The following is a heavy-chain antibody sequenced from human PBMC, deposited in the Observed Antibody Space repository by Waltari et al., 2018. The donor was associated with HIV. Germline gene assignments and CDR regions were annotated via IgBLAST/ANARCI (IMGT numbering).Heavy chain of an antibody. Sequence: QVQLVESGGGVVLPGRSLRLSCAASGFPVSDYSIPWVRQAPGKGLEGVAVSLYYGDTKYYEDSAKGRFTFSRDNSKNTVYLQMNTLRAEDTAVYYCARDGGARFSSWAILGDWGQGTLVTVSS. CDR1: GFPVSDYS. D-gene: IGHD6-13*01. CDR2: SLYYGDTK. V-gene: IGHV3-33*01. J-gene: IGHJ4*02. CDR3: ARDGGARFSSWAILGD.